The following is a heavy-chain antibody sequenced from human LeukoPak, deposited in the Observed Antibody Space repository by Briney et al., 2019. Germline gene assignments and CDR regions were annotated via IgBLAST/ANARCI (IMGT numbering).Heavy chain of an antibody. D-gene: IGHD3-22*01. CDR1: GGSISSGGYY. V-gene: IGHV4-31*03. CDR3: ARDNYYDSSGYSEYYFDY. CDR2: IYYSGST. J-gene: IGHJ4*02. Sequence: SETLSLTCTVSGGSISSGGYYWSWIRQHPGKGLGWIGYIYYSGSTYYNPSLKSRATISVDTSKNQFSQKLSSVTAADTAVYYCARDNYYDSSGYSEYYFDYWGQGTLVTVSS.